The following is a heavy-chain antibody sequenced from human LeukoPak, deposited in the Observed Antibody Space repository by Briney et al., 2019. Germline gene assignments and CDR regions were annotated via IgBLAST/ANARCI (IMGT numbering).Heavy chain of an antibody. D-gene: IGHD3-10*01. CDR2: INHSGST. CDR1: GGSFSGYY. J-gene: IGHJ5*02. V-gene: IGHV4-34*01. Sequence: PSETLSLTCAVYGGSFSGYYWSWLRQPPGKGLEWIGEINHSGSTNYNPSLKSRVTISVDTSKNQFSLKPSSVTAADTAVYYCARQRGSGLVNWFDPWGQGTLVTVSS. CDR3: ARQRGSGLVNWFDP.